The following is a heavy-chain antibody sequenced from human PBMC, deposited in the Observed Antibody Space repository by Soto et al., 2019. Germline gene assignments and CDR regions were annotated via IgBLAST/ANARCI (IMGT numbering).Heavy chain of an antibody. Sequence: QVQLQESGPGLVKPSQTLSLTCTVSGCSISSGGYYWSWIRQHPGKGLEWIGYIYYSWSTYYNPSLKSRVTISVDTYKNQFSLKLSSGTAADTAVYYCARDRGVTSRYYYGMDVWGQGTTVTVSS. CDR3: ARDRGVTSRYYYGMDV. J-gene: IGHJ6*02. D-gene: IGHD3-10*01. CDR1: GCSISSGGYY. V-gene: IGHV4-31*03. CDR2: IYYSWST.